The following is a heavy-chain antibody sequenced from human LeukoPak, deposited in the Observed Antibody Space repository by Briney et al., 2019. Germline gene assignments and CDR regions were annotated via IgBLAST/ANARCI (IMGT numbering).Heavy chain of an antibody. Sequence: PSETLSLTCTVSGGSISSYYWSWIRQPPGKGLECIGYIYYSGSTNYNPSLKSRVTISVDTSKNQFSLKLSSVTAADTAVYYCARRSYFYDSSGYYFDYWGQGTLVTVSS. CDR3: ARRSYFYDSSGYYFDY. CDR2: IYYSGST. J-gene: IGHJ4*02. V-gene: IGHV4-59*01. D-gene: IGHD3-22*01. CDR1: GGSISSYY.